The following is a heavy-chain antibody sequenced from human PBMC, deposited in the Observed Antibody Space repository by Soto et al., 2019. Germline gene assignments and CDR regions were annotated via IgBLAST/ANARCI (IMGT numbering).Heavy chain of an antibody. J-gene: IGHJ3*02. CDR1: GFTFSSYA. CDR3: AKDKPGTTAFDI. CDR2: ISESGGST. V-gene: IGHV3-23*01. Sequence: EVQLLESGGGLVQPGGSLRLSCAASGFTFSSYAVSWVRQAPGKGPEWISAISESGGSTYYADSVKGRFTISRDNSKNTLYLQMNSLRAEDTAVYYCAKDKPGTTAFDIWGRGTLVTVSS. D-gene: IGHD1-1*01.